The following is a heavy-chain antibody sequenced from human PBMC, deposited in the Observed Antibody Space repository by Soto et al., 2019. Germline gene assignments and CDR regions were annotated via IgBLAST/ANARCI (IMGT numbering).Heavy chain of an antibody. Sequence: SETLSLTCTVSGGSISSSSYYWGWIRQPPGKGLEWIGSIYYSGSTYYNPSLKSRVTISVDTSKNQFSLKLSSVTAADTAVYYCARAPELFFFDLWGQGTLVTVS. J-gene: IGHJ4*02. V-gene: IGHV4-39*01. CDR2: IYYSGST. D-gene: IGHD1-26*01. CDR3: ARAPELFFFDL. CDR1: GGSISSSSYY.